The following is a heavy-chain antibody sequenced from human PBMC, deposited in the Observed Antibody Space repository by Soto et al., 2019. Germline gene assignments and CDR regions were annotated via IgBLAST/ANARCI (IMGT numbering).Heavy chain of an antibody. D-gene: IGHD5-12*01. CDR2: IIPIFGTA. J-gene: IGHJ6*02. V-gene: IGHV1-69*13. Sequence: SVKISCKASGGTFSSYAISWVRQAPGQGLEWMGGIIPIFGTANYAQKFQGRVTITADESTSTAYMELSSLRSEDTAVYYCARDAVATYYGLDVWGQGTTVTVSS. CDR1: GGTFSSYA. CDR3: ARDAVATYYGLDV.